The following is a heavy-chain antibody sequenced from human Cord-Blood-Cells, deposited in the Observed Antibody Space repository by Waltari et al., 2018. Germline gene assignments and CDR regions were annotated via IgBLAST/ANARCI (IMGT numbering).Heavy chain of an antibody. CDR1: GYTFTGYY. Sequence: QVQLVQSGAEVKKPGASVKVSCKASGYTFTGYYMHWVRQAPGKGLEWMGWINPNSGCANYAQKFKGRVTMTRDTSISTAYMELSRLRSDDTAVYYCARDTSMVRGVMDFDLWGRGTLVTVSS. D-gene: IGHD3-10*01. CDR2: INPNSGCA. V-gene: IGHV1-2*02. J-gene: IGHJ2*01. CDR3: ARDTSMVRGVMDFDL.